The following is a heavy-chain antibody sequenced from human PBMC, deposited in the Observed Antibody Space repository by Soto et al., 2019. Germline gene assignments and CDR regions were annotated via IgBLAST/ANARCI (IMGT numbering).Heavy chain of an antibody. Sequence: SVKVSCKASGGTISSYAISWVRQAPGQGLGWMGGIIPIFGTANYAQKFQGRVTITADKSTSTAYMELSSLRSEDTAVYYCATHRSATKYYDFWRGLRPHDAGYGMDVWGQGTTVTVSS. D-gene: IGHD3-3*01. CDR3: ATHRSATKYYDFWRGLRPHDAGYGMDV. V-gene: IGHV1-69*06. CDR1: GGTISSYA. CDR2: IIPIFGTA. J-gene: IGHJ6*02.